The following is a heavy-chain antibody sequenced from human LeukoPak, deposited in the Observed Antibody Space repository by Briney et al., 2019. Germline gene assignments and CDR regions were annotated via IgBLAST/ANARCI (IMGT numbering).Heavy chain of an antibody. CDR1: GFTFSSYS. D-gene: IGHD5-12*01. CDR2: IRSKAYSGTT. V-gene: IGHV3-49*04. CDR3: TRDPGGTYSGYNFLDY. J-gene: IGHJ4*02. Sequence: PGGSLRLSCAASGFTFSSYSMNWVRQAPGKGLEFVGFIRSKAYSGTTEYAASVIGRFTISRDDSKSIAYLQMNSLKTEDTAVYYCTRDPGGTYSGYNFLDYWGQGTLVTVSS.